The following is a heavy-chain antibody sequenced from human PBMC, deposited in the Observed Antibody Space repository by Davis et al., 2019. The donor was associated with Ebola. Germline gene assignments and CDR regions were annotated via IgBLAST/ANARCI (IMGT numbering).Heavy chain of an antibody. Sequence: SETLFLTCAVYGGSFSGYYWSWIRQPPGKGLEWIGEINHSGSTNYNPSLKSRVTISVDTSKNQFSLKLSSVTAADTAVYYCAREYYGSGSYYPGWFDPWGQGTLVTASS. CDR3: AREYYGSGSYYPGWFDP. D-gene: IGHD3-10*01. CDR1: GGSFSGYY. J-gene: IGHJ5*02. V-gene: IGHV4-34*01. CDR2: INHSGST.